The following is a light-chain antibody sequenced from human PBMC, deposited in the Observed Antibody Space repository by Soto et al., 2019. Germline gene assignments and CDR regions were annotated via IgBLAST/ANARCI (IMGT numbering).Light chain of an antibody. CDR3: QQYNSYSYT. CDR2: KAS. J-gene: IGKJ2*01. CDR1: QSISNW. Sequence: DIQMTQSPSTLSASVGDRVTITCRASQSISNWLAWYQQKPGKAPKPLIYKASSLESGVPSRFSGSESGTEFTLTISSLQPDDFATYYCQQYNSYSYTFGQGTKLEIK. V-gene: IGKV1-5*03.